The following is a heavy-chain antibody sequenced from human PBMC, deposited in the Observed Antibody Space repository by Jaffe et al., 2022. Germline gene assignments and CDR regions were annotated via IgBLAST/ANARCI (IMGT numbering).Heavy chain of an antibody. D-gene: IGHD3-10*01. J-gene: IGHJ5*01. Sequence: QVQLVQSGAEVKKPGSSVKVSCKASGDTFSRYTIAWVRQAPGQGLEWMGGIIPIIGTPNYAQKLEGRVTITTDGSANTVYMELSSLRFEDTAVYYCAREVSYYDANGPQYWFDTWGHGTLVTV. CDR2: IIPIIGTP. CDR3: AREVSYYDANGPQYWFDT. V-gene: IGHV1-69*16. CDR1: GDTFSRYT.